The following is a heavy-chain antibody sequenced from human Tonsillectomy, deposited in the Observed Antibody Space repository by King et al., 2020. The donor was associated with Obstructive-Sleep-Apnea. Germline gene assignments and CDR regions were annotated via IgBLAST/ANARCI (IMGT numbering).Heavy chain of an antibody. D-gene: IGHD3-3*01. CDR1: GGSISSSSYY. Sequence: QLQESGPGLVKPSETLSLTCTVSGGSISSSSYYWGWIRQPPGKGLEWIGSIYYSGSTYYNPSLKNRVTISVDTSTNQFSLKRSSVTAADTAVYYCARDRSVLRFLEWLSNWFDPWGQGTLVTVSS. V-gene: IGHV4-39*07. CDR3: ARDRSVLRFLEWLSNWFDP. J-gene: IGHJ5*02. CDR2: IYYSGST.